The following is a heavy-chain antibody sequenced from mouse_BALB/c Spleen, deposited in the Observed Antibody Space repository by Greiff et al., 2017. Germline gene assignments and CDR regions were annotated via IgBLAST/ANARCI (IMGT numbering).Heavy chain of an antibody. D-gene: IGHD4-1*01. CDR1: GFTFSDFY. CDR3: SRDADWDWLAY. Sequence: EVQRVESGGGLVQPGGSLRLSCATSGFTFSDFYMEWVRQPPGKRLEWIAASRNKANDYTTEYSASVKGRFIVSRDTSQSILYLQMNALRAEDAAIYYCSRDADWDWLAYWGQGTLVTVSA. CDR2: SRNKANDYTT. V-gene: IGHV7-1*02. J-gene: IGHJ3*01.